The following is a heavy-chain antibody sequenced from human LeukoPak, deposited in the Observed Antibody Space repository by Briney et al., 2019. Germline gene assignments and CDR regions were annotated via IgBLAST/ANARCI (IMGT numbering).Heavy chain of an antibody. V-gene: IGHV3-30*04. CDR3: ARVGTPMVTIVAPYYMDV. CDR1: GFTFSNYA. J-gene: IGHJ6*03. Sequence: HPGGSLRLSCAASGFTFSNYAMHWVRQAPGKGLEWVAVISYDGSNKYYTDSVKGRFTISGDSSKNTLYLQMNSLRPEDTAVFYCARVGTPMVTIVAPYYMDVWGKGTTVTVSS. CDR2: ISYDGSNK. D-gene: IGHD5-18*01.